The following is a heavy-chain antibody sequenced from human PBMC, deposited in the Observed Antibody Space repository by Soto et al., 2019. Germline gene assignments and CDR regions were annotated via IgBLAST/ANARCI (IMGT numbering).Heavy chain of an antibody. Sequence: PGGSLRLSCAASGFTFSSYAMSWVRQAPGKGLEWVSAISGSGGSTYYADSVKGRFTISRDNSKNTLYLQMNSLRAEDTAVYYCARGIRFGELLSPHDYWGQGTLVTVSS. CDR3: ARGIRFGELLSPHDY. J-gene: IGHJ4*02. V-gene: IGHV3-23*01. CDR1: GFTFSSYA. CDR2: ISGSGGST. D-gene: IGHD3-10*01.